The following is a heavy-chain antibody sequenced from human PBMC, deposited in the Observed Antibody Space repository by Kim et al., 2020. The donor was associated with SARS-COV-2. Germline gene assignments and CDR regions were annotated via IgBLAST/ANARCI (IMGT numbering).Heavy chain of an antibody. CDR2: INPSGGTT. CDR3: ARSYTGHWFDP. Sequence: ASVKVSCKASGYTFTSHFMHWVRQTPGQGLEWMGVINPSGGTTGYAQKFQGRVIMTRDTSTSTVHMELSSLRSEDTAVYYCARSYTGHWFDPWGQGTLVTVSS. V-gene: IGHV1-46*01. CDR1: GYTFTSHF. J-gene: IGHJ5*02.